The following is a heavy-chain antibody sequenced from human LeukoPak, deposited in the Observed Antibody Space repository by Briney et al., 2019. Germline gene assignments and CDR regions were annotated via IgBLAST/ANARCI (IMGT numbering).Heavy chain of an antibody. CDR2: IRSKAYGGTT. J-gene: IGHJ1*01. CDR1: GFTFGDYA. CDR3: TRVATVRNAYCGGDCYSYRYFQH. D-gene: IGHD2-21*02. Sequence: PGRSLRLSCTASGFTFGDYAMSWFRQAPGKGLEWVGFIRSKAYGGTTEYAASVKGRFTISRDDSKSIAYLQMNSLKTEDTAVYYCTRVATVRNAYCGGDCYSYRYFQHWGQGTLVTVSS. V-gene: IGHV3-49*03.